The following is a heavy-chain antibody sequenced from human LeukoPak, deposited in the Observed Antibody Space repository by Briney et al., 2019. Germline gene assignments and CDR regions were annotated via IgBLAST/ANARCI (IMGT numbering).Heavy chain of an antibody. CDR3: ARGQRTTMVYYYYYMDV. V-gene: IGHV4-34*01. CDR2: INHSGST. D-gene: IGHD1-1*01. CDR1: GGSFSGYY. Sequence: SETLSLTCAVYGGSFSGYYWSWIRQPPGKGLEWIGEINHSGSTNYNPSLKSRVTISVDTSKNQFSLKLSSATAADTAVYYCARGQRTTMVYYYYYMDVWGKGTTVTVSS. J-gene: IGHJ6*03.